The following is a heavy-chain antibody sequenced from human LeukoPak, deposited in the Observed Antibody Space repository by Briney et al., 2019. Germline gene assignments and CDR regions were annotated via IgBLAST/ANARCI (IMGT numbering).Heavy chain of an antibody. CDR1: GYTFTGYY. J-gene: IGHJ4*02. CDR2: INPNSGGT. Sequence: ASVKVSCKASGYTFTGYYMHWVRQAPGQGLEWMGCINPNSGGTNYAQKFQGRVTMTRDTSISTAYMELSRLRSDDTAVYYCARSAYCSSTSCETPFDYWGQGTLVTVSS. D-gene: IGHD2-2*01. V-gene: IGHV1-2*02. CDR3: ARSAYCSSTSCETPFDY.